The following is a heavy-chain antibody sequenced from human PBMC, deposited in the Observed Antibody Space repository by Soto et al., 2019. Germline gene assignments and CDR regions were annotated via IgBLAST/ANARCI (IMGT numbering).Heavy chain of an antibody. CDR1: GGTFSSYA. CDR2: IIPIFGTA. Sequence: SVKVSCKASGGTFSSYAISWVRQAPGQGLEWMGGIIPIFGTANYAQKFQGRVTITADESTSTAYMELSSLRSEDTAVYYCARALLHGLTTVTTEDYYYGMDVWGQGTTVTVSS. J-gene: IGHJ6*02. CDR3: ARALLHGLTTVTTEDYYYGMDV. V-gene: IGHV1-69*13. D-gene: IGHD4-4*01.